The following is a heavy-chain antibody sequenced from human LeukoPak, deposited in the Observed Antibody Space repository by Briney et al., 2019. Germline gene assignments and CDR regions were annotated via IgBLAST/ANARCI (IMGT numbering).Heavy chain of an antibody. CDR3: ARDRRYYGSGSSIDY. V-gene: IGHV3-30*04. Sequence: GRSLRLSCAASGFTFSSYAMHWVRQAPGKGLEWVAVISYDGSNKYYADSVKGRFTISRDNSKNTLYLQMNNLRAEDTAVYYCARDRRYYGSGSSIDYWGQGTLVTVSS. CDR1: GFTFSSYA. CDR2: ISYDGSNK. J-gene: IGHJ4*02. D-gene: IGHD3-10*01.